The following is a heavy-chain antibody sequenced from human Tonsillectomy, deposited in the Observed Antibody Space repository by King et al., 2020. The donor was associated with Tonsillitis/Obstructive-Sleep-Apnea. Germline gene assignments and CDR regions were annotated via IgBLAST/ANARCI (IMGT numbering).Heavy chain of an antibody. CDR1: GFIFSDFW. D-gene: IGHD3-3*01. Sequence: DVQLVESGGGLVQPGGSLRLSCAASGFIFSDFWMSWLRQAPGKGLEWVANIKEDGSAKYYVDSVKGRFTTSRDNAKNSLYLQMNSLRAEDTAVYYCARGRGTPSGIFFYYWGQGILVTVSS. V-gene: IGHV3-7*03. CDR3: ARGRGTPSGIFFYY. J-gene: IGHJ4*02. CDR2: IKEDGSAK.